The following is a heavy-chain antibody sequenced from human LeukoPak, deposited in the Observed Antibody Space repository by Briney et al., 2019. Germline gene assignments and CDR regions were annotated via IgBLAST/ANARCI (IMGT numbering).Heavy chain of an antibody. J-gene: IGHJ4*02. V-gene: IGHV1-18*01. Sequence: ASVKVSCEASGYTFITYGISWVRQAPGQGLEWMGWIRPYNGNTKYAQKFQDRVTMTTDTSRSTAYMELRSLRSDDTAVYYCARDPDYDSSGLDYWGQGTLVTVSS. CDR2: IRPYNGNT. D-gene: IGHD3-22*01. CDR3: ARDPDYDSSGLDY. CDR1: GYTFITYG.